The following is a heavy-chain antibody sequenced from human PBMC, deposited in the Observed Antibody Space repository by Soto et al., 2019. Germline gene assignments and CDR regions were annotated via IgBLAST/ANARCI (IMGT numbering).Heavy chain of an antibody. V-gene: IGHV3-21*01. CDR1: GFTFSSYS. CDR2: IPSSSSYI. D-gene: IGHD3-16*01. CDR3: ARDFGAGHGMDV. J-gene: IGHJ6*02. Sequence: PGGSLRLSCAASGFTFSSYSMNWVRQAPGKGLEWVSSIPSSSSYIYYADSVKGRFTISRDNAKNSLYLQMNSLRAEDTAAYYCARDFGAGHGMDVWGQRTPVTVSS.